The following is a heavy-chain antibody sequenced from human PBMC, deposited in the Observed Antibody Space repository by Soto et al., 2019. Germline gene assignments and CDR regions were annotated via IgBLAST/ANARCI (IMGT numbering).Heavy chain of an antibody. CDR2: INTGNGDT. D-gene: IGHD3-3*01. J-gene: IGHJ4*02. V-gene: IGHV1-3*04. CDR3: ARILRGLTIFGVGHPGYY. CDR1: GYPFSNYN. Sequence: GASVKVSCKASGYPFSNYNIHWVRQAPGRGLEWMAWINTGNGDTRYSQMVQGRVSITRDQSANTDYMELSILESEDTHANYCARILRGLTIFGVGHPGYYRGKVTLVIVAT.